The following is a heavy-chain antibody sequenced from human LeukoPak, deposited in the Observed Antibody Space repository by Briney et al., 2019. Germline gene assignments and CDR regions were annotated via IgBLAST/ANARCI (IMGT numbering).Heavy chain of an antibody. Sequence: ASVKVSCKASGYTFTGYCMHWVRQAPGQGLEWMGWINPNSGGTNYAQKFQGRVTMTRDTSISTAYMELSRLRSDDTAVYYCASVVGATFGFDPWGQGTLVTVSS. J-gene: IGHJ5*02. CDR3: ASVVGATFGFDP. V-gene: IGHV1-2*02. D-gene: IGHD1-26*01. CDR2: INPNSGGT. CDR1: GYTFTGYC.